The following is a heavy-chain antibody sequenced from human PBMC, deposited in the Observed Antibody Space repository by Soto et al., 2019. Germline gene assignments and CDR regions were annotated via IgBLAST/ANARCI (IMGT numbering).Heavy chain of an antibody. V-gene: IGHV1-8*01. CDR2: MSPNSAST. D-gene: IGHD2-15*01. Sequence: GASVKVSCKASGYTFTSYDINWVRQATGQGPEWMGWMSPNSASTGYAQNFQGRVTMTRDTSISTAYMELNSLTFEDTAVYYCARGIAAGYDYWGQGTLVTVSS. CDR1: GYTFTSYD. CDR3: ARGIAAGYDY. J-gene: IGHJ4*02.